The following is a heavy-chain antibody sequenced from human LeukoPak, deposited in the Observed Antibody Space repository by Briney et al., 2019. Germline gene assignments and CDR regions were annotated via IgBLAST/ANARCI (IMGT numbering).Heavy chain of an antibody. CDR1: DGSISCYY. D-gene: IGHD2-2*01. J-gene: IGHJ6*03. CDR2: NYYSGST. Sequence: SETLFLTCTFADGSISCYYGSWIRQPPRNGLGWIVYNYYSGSTNYNPSFKSRVTISVDTSKNLSSLQRSSVNAADTAVYYCARAPRTPRYCSSTSCYHGGYYYYYYMDVWGKGTTVTVSS. V-gene: IGHV4-59*01. CDR3: ARAPRTPRYCSSTSCYHGGYYYYYYMDV.